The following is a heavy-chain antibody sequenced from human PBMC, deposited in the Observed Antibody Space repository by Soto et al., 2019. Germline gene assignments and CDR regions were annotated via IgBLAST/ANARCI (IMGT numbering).Heavy chain of an antibody. CDR1: GGSISSSSYF. Sequence: SETLSLTCTVSGGSISSSSYFWGWIRQPPGKGLEWIGSIFYSGIPYKNPSLKGRVTIFVDTSKNQFSLKLISVTAADTAVYYCARHATIFGVVSHFDFWGQGTLVTVSS. J-gene: IGHJ4*02. V-gene: IGHV4-39*01. CDR3: ARHATIFGVVSHFDF. D-gene: IGHD3-3*01. CDR2: IFYSGIP.